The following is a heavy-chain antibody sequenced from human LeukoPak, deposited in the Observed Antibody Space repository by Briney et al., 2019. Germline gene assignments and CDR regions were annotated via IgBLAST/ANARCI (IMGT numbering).Heavy chain of an antibody. J-gene: IGHJ4*02. V-gene: IGHV3-64D*06. D-gene: IGHD3-3*01. CDR3: VKGKGGRPGEVTYNVFDF. Sequence: GGSLRLSCSVSGFMFNDYAMHWVRRAPGKGLEHVSTINGNGGSTYYIDSVKGRFVISRDNSRNVLYLQMSSLRAEDTAIYYCVKGKGGRPGEVTYNVFDFWGQGTLVTVSS. CDR2: INGNGGST. CDR1: GFMFNDYA.